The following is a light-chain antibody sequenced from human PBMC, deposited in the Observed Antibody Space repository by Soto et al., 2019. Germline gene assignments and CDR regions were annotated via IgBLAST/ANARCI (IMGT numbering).Light chain of an antibody. Sequence: QSVLTQPRSVSGSPGQSVTISCTGTSSDIGYYNYVSWYQQRPGKAPKLMIYEVNQRPSGVPDRFFGSKSGNTASLTISGLQAEDEADYYCCSYAGNSVVFGGGTKVTVL. CDR1: SSDIGYYNY. J-gene: IGLJ2*01. V-gene: IGLV2-11*01. CDR3: CSYAGNSVV. CDR2: EVN.